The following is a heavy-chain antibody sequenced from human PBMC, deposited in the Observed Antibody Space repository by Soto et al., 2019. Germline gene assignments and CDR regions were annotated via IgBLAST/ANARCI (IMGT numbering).Heavy chain of an antibody. CDR3: ARFLGYDFWSGSPYYYGMDV. D-gene: IGHD3-3*01. J-gene: IGHJ6*02. CDR1: GGTFSSYA. Sequence: GASVKVSCKASGGTFSSYAISWVRRAPGQGLEWMGGIIPIFGTANYAQKFQGRVTITADKSTSTAYMELSSLRSEDTAVYYCARFLGYDFWSGSPYYYGMDVWGQGTTVTVSS. CDR2: IIPIFGTA. V-gene: IGHV1-69*06.